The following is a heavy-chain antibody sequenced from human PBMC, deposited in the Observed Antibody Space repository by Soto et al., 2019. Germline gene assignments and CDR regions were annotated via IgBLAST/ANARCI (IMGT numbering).Heavy chain of an antibody. CDR3: AKVANVGVVVEYFDH. D-gene: IGHD3-3*01. CDR2: ISGSGGST. V-gene: IGHV3-23*01. Sequence: GGSLRLSCAASGFTFSSYAMSWVRQAPGKGLEWVSAISGSGGSTYYADSVRGRFSISRDNSKNTVDLQINSLRAEDTAVYYCAKVANVGVVVEYFDHWGQGSLVTVSS. J-gene: IGHJ4*02. CDR1: GFTFSSYA.